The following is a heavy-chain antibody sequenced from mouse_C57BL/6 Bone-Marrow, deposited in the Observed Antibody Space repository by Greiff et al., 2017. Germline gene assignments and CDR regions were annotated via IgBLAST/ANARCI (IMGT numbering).Heavy chain of an antibody. CDR3: ARRRTGKGAY. D-gene: IGHD4-1*01. V-gene: IGHV1-50*01. Sequence: VQLQQPGAELVKPGASVKLSCKASGYTFTSYWMQWVKQRPGQGLEWIGEIDPSDSYTNYNQKFKGKATLTVDTSSSTAYMQLSSLTSEDSAVYYCARRRTGKGAYWGQGTLVTVSA. J-gene: IGHJ3*01. CDR2: IDPSDSYT. CDR1: GYTFTSYW.